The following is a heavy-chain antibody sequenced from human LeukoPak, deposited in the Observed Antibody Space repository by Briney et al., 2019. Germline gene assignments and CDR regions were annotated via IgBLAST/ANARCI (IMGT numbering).Heavy chain of an antibody. Sequence: GGSLRLSCAASGFTFSSYVMQWVRQAPGKGLEWVAVISYDGNNKYYADSVKGRFTISRDNSKNTLYLQMNSLRAEDTAVYYCARDAANSMVRGIREWGQGTLVTVSS. J-gene: IGHJ4*02. CDR2: ISYDGNNK. CDR3: ARDAANSMVRGIRE. V-gene: IGHV3-30-3*01. D-gene: IGHD3-10*01. CDR1: GFTFSSYV.